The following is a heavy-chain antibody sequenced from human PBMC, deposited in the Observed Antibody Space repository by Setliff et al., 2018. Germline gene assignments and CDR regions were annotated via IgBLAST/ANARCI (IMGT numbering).Heavy chain of an antibody. J-gene: IGHJ4*02. V-gene: IGHV4-59*02. Sequence: SETLSLTCTVSGGSVKSHYWSWIRQTPEKGLEWIGFVFYSGDTRYNPSLKSRVTMSVDTSMNQFSLNLNSVTAADAAVYSCARESATIGEFPLYYFDKWGQGIPVTVSS. CDR2: VFYSGDT. D-gene: IGHD3-10*01. CDR3: ARESATIGEFPLYYFDK. CDR1: GGSVKSHY.